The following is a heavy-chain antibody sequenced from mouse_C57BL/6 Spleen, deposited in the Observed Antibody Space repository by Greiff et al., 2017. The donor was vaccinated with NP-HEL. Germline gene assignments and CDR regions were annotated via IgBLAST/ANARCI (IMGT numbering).Heavy chain of an antibody. D-gene: IGHD2-3*01. CDR3: ARRGGIYDYYAMDY. V-gene: IGHV1-69*01. Sequence: VQLQQPGAELVMPGASVKLSCKASGYTFTSYWMHWVKQRPGQGLEWIGEIDPSDSYTNYNQKFKGKSTLTVDKSSSTAYMQLSSLTSEDSAVYYCARRGGIYDYYAMDYWGQGTSVTVSS. CDR2: IDPSDSYT. CDR1: GYTFTSYW. J-gene: IGHJ4*01.